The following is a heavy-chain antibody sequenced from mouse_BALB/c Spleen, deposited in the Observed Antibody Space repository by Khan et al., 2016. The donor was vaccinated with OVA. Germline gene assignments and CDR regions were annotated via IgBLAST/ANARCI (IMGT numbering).Heavy chain of an antibody. CDR1: GFTFSSFG. Sequence: EVALVESGGGLVQPGGSRKLSCAASGFTFSSFGMHWVRQAPEKGLEWVAFISYGGNIIYSADTVKGRFTISRDNPKHTLFLQMTSLRSEDTAMYYCARLGDVGYFDVCGAGTTVTVSS. CDR2: ISYGGNII. J-gene: IGHJ1*01. V-gene: IGHV5-17*02. CDR3: ARLGDVGYFDV.